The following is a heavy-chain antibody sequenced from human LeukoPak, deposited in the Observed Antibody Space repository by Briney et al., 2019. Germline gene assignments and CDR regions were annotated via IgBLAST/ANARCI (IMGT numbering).Heavy chain of an antibody. J-gene: IGHJ4*02. CDR3: ARDSRGSSGWYDYFDY. CDR1: GYNFISSG. CDR2: ISVYNGNT. V-gene: IGHV1-18*04. Sequence: ASVKVSCKASGYNFISSGVTWVRQAPGQGLEWMGWISVYNGNTNYAQNLQGRVTMTTDTSTSTAYMELRSLRSDDTAVYYCARDSRGSSGWYDYFDYWGQGTLVTVSS. D-gene: IGHD6-19*01.